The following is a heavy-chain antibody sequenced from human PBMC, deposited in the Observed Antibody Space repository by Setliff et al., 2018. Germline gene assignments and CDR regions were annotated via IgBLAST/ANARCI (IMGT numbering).Heavy chain of an antibody. Sequence: SETLSLTCAVSGYSISSGYYWGWIRQPPGKGLEWIGSIYHGGSTYYNPSLKSRVTISVDTSKNQFSLKLSSVTAADTAVYYCARQPEGGYYDSSGYYGMAPYYFDYWGQGTLVTV. CDR3: ARQPEGGYYDSSGYYGMAPYYFDY. CDR1: GYSISSGYY. J-gene: IGHJ4*02. D-gene: IGHD3-22*01. V-gene: IGHV4-38-2*01. CDR2: IYHGGST.